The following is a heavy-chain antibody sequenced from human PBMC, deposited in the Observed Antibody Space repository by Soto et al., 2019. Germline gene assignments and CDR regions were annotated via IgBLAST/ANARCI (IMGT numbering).Heavy chain of an antibody. CDR2: ISGSGGST. V-gene: IGHV3-23*01. Sequence: EVQLLESGGGLVQPGGSLRLSCAASGFTFSSYAMSWVRQAPGEGLEWVSAISGSGGSTYYADSVKGRFTISRDNSKNTLYLQMNSLRAEDTAVYYCARRGVVAASGRYYYYYGMDVWGQGTTVTVSS. CDR3: ARRGVVAASGRYYYYYGMDV. J-gene: IGHJ6*02. CDR1: GFTFSSYA. D-gene: IGHD2-15*01.